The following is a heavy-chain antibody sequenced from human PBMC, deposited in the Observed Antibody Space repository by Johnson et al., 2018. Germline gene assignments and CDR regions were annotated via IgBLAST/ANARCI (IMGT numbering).Heavy chain of an antibody. V-gene: IGHV4-59*01. CDR1: GDAIRTYS. J-gene: IGHJ4*02. Sequence: QVQLQESGPGLVKASETLSLTCIVSGDAIRTYSWNWIRQPPGKGLEWIGYIYYDGNTNYNPTLKSRVTISVDTSKNQFSLNLVSVTAADTAVYYCARGAGGGNTFFYDKWGQGILVPVSS. D-gene: IGHD3-16*01. CDR3: ARGAGGGNTFFYDK. CDR2: IYYDGNT.